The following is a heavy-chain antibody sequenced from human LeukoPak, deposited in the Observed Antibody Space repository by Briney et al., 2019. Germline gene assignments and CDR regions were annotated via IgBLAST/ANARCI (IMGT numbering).Heavy chain of an antibody. CDR1: GFTFSSYG. Sequence: GGSLRLSCAASGFTFSSYGMHWVRQAPGKGLEWVAVISYDGSNKYYADSVKGRFTISRDNSKNTLYLQMNSLRAEDTAVYYCAKVKYSGYDYFDYWGQGTLVTVSS. CDR3: AKVKYSGYDYFDY. J-gene: IGHJ4*02. CDR2: ISYDGSNK. D-gene: IGHD5-12*01. V-gene: IGHV3-30*18.